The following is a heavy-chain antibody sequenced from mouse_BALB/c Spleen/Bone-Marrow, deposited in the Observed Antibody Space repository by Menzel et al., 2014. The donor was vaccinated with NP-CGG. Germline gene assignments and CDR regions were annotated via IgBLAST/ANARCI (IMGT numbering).Heavy chain of an antibody. Sequence: VQLQQPETVLARPGASVKMSCKASGCSFTSYWMHWVKQRPGQGLEWIGAIYPGNSDTTYKQKFKGKAKLTAVTSASTAYMELSSLTNEDAAVYYCTFLVKEDFAYWGQGTLVTVSA. CDR1: GCSFTSYW. J-gene: IGHJ3*01. V-gene: IGHV1-5*01. D-gene: IGHD2-10*02. CDR2: IYPGNSDT. CDR3: TFLVKEDFAY.